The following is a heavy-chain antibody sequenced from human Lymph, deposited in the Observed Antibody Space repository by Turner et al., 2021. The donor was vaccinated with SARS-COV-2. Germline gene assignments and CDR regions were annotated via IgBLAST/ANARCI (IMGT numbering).Heavy chain of an antibody. Sequence: EVQLVESGGGLIQPGGSLILSCAASEFTVSSNYMSWVRQAPGKGLEWVSIIYSGGSTYYADSVKGRFTISRDNSKNTLYLQMNSLRAEDTAVYYCARVLPYGDYFDYWGQGALVTVSS. CDR1: EFTVSSNY. V-gene: IGHV3-53*01. CDR3: ARVLPYGDYFDY. J-gene: IGHJ4*02. D-gene: IGHD4-17*01. CDR2: IYSGGST.